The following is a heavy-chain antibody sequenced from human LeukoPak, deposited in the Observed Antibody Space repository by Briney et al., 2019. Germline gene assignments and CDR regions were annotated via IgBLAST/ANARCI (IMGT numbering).Heavy chain of an antibody. Sequence: SETLSLTCAVYGGSFSGYYWSWIRQHPGKGLEWIGYIYYSGSTYYNPSLKSRVTISVDTSKNQFSLKLSSVTAADTAVYYCARDNTYYYDSSGYPRGGMDVWGQGTTVTVSS. J-gene: IGHJ6*02. D-gene: IGHD3-22*01. CDR1: GGSFSGYY. V-gene: IGHV4-31*11. CDR2: IYYSGST. CDR3: ARDNTYYYDSSGYPRGGMDV.